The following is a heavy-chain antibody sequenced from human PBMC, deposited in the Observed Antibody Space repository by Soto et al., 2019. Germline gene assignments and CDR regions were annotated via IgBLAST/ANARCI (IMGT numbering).Heavy chain of an antibody. CDR2: IYYSGST. J-gene: IGHJ4*02. D-gene: IGHD6-19*01. V-gene: IGHV4-59*01. Sequence: SETLSLTCTVSGGSISSYYWSWIRQPPGKGLEWIGYIYYSGSTNYNPFLKSRVTISVDTSKNQFSLKLSSVTAADTAVYYCARRRGQWLAYYFDYWGQGTLVTVSS. CDR1: GGSISSYY. CDR3: ARRRGQWLAYYFDY.